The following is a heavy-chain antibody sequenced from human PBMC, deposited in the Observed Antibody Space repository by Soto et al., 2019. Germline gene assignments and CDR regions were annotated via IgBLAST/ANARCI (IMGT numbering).Heavy chain of an antibody. J-gene: IGHJ4*02. CDR1: GYTFTTYD. CDR3: ASWAGQVHGFGVPFDY. D-gene: IGHD3-10*01. V-gene: IGHV1-18*04. CDR2: INTYNCNT. Sequence: VASVKVSCKAFGYTFTTYDISWVRHAPGQAPEWVGLINTYNCNTKYEQKLQDRITVTTETSTSTAYMELTSLRSDETAVYYCASWAGQVHGFGVPFDYWGQGTQVTGSS.